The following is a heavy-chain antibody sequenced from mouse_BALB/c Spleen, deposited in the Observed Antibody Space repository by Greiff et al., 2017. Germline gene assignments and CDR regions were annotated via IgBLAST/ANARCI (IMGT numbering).Heavy chain of an antibody. CDR1: GFTFSSFG. CDR3: ARSALVDY. J-gene: IGHJ4*01. V-gene: IGHV5-17*02. Sequence: EVKLMESGGGLVQPGGSRKLSCAASGFTFSSFGMHWVRQAPEKGLEWVAYISSGSSTIYYADTVKGRFTISRDNPKNTLFLQMTSLRSEDTAMYYCARSALVDYWGQGTSVTVSS. CDR2: ISSGSSTI.